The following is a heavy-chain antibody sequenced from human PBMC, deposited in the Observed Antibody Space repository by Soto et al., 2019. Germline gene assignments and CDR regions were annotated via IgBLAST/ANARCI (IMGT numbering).Heavy chain of an antibody. CDR2: ISAYNGNT. V-gene: IGHV1-18*01. CDR1: GYTFTSYG. J-gene: IGHJ4*02. Sequence: ASVKVSCKASGYTFTSYGISWVRQAPGQGLEWMEWISAYNGNTNYAQKLQGRVTMTTDTSTSTAYMELRSLRSDDTAVYYCARVLKSKVQLWLGFDYWGQGTLVTVSS. D-gene: IGHD5-18*01. CDR3: ARVLKSKVQLWLGFDY.